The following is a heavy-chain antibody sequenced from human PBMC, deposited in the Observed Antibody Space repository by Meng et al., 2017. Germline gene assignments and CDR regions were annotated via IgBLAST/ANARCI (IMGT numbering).Heavy chain of an antibody. CDR3: ARDPPSGYSSSYHHTFDI. CDR1: GGSISRRNW. D-gene: IGHD6-13*01. CDR2: IYHSGST. Sequence: LRVTEWGPGRVKPLVTRSITRAVSGGSISRRNWWRWVRQPPGEWLEWIGEIYHSGSTNYNPSLKSRVTISVDQSKNQFSLKLSFVTAADTAVYYCARDPPSGYSSSYHHTFDIWGQGTMVTVSS. V-gene: IGHV4-4*03. J-gene: IGHJ3*02.